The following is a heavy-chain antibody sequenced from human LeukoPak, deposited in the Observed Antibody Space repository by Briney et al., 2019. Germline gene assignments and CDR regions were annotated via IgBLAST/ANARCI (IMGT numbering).Heavy chain of an antibody. CDR1: GFTFSSYA. D-gene: IGHD6-19*01. Sequence: SGGSLRLSCAASGFTFSSYAMSWVRQAPGRGLEWVSAISGSGGSTYYADSVKGRFTISRDNSKNTLYLQMGSLKPEDMGLYYCARDPAVRGWYNYFDPWGQGTLVTVSS. CDR2: ISGSGGST. J-gene: IGHJ5*02. V-gene: IGHV3-23*01. CDR3: ARDPAVRGWYNYFDP.